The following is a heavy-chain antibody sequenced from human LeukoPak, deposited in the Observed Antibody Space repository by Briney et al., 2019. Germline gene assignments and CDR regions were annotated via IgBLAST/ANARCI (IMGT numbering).Heavy chain of an antibody. D-gene: IGHD4-23*01. J-gene: IGHJ4*02. CDR1: GFTLRSYG. CDR3: SRVAGYGGNSYFDY. CDR2: IWDDGSNR. Sequence: GGSLRLSCAASGFTLRSYGMHWVREAPGKGLESVAVIWDDGSNRYYADSVKRRFTISRDNSKNTLYLQMNSLRAEDTAVYYCSRVAGYGGNSYFDYWGQGTLVTVSS. V-gene: IGHV3-33*01.